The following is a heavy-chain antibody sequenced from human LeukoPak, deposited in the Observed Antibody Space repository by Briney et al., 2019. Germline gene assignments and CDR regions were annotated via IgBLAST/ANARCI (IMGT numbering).Heavy chain of an antibody. Sequence: ASVKVSCKASGYTFTSYGISWVRQAPGQGLEWMGWISAYDGNTNYAQKLQGRVTMTTDTSTSTAYMELSSLRSEDTAVYYCARDRRDGYNLIFDYWGQGTLVTVSS. V-gene: IGHV1-18*01. D-gene: IGHD5-24*01. CDR3: ARDRRDGYNLIFDY. CDR2: ISAYDGNT. CDR1: GYTFTSYG. J-gene: IGHJ4*02.